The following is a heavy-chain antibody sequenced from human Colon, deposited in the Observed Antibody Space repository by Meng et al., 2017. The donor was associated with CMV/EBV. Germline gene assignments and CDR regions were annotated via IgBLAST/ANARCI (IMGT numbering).Heavy chain of an antibody. CDR2: MTPSSGYP. CDR1: GYTFTDYD. D-gene: IGHD6-6*01. Sequence: ASVKVSCKTSGYTFTDYDVNWVRQAAGQGLEWMGWMTPSSGYPGYAPKFQGRVTMTRDTSINTAYMELSGLTSEDTAVYYCARGGGGTSSDYWGQGMLVTVSS. J-gene: IGHJ4*01. V-gene: IGHV1-8*01. CDR3: ARGGGGTSSDY.